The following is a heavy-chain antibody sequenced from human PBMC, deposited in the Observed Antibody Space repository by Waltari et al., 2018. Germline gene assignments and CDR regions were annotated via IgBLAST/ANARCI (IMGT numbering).Heavy chain of an antibody. V-gene: IGHV4-34*01. CDR3: VFGTLSPLHY. Sequence: QVQLQQWGAGLLKPSETLSLTCTVYGASFRNYYWSWFRQPPGKGLEWIGEVNHSGSTNYIPSLKSRVSISVDTSENRFSLRLSSVTAADTAVYYCVFGTLSPLHYWGQGTLVTVSS. D-gene: IGHD3-16*01. J-gene: IGHJ4*02. CDR1: GASFRNYY. CDR2: VNHSGST.